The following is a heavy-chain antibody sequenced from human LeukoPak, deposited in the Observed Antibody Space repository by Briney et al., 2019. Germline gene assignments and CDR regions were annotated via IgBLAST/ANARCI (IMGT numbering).Heavy chain of an antibody. Sequence: GGSLRLSCIASGFTFGDYGMTWVRQAPGKGLEWVANIRQDGSEKYYVDSVKGRFTISRDNAKNSLYLQMNSLRAEDTAVYYCASRDGSYGYWGQGTLVTVSS. J-gene: IGHJ4*02. CDR1: GFTFGDYG. V-gene: IGHV3-7*01. CDR3: ASRDGSYGY. D-gene: IGHD1-26*01. CDR2: IRQDGSEK.